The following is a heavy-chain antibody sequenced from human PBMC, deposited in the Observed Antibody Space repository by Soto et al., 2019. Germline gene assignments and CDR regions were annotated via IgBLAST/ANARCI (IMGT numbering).Heavy chain of an antibody. V-gene: IGHV1-46*01. D-gene: IGHD6-19*01. CDR2: INPGGGSA. CDR3: ARDTSGWSLNGLDV. J-gene: IGHJ6*02. CDR1: GSPITRNY. Sequence: QVDLVQSGAEVKKPGASVTISCKSSGSPITRNYIHWFRQAPGRGLRWMGKINPGGGSASYAQKFQDRVTMDKDTSTGTVYMDLRSLRTEDTAVYYCARDTSGWSLNGLDVWGQGTTVNVSS.